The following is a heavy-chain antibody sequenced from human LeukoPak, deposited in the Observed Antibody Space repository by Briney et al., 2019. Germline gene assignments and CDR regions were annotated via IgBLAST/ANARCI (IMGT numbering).Heavy chain of an antibody. CDR3: ARENGDYSVSATV. CDR2: SYYSGST. CDR1: GGSISSNSYY. J-gene: IGHJ4*02. D-gene: IGHD4-17*01. Sequence: PSETLSLTCTVSGGSISSNSYYWVRIRPPPGKGLVWFVSSYYSGSTSYNPSLKSRGTISVDTSKTQFSLKLSSVTAADTAVYYCARENGDYSVSATVCGQGTLATVSS. V-gene: IGHV4-39*02.